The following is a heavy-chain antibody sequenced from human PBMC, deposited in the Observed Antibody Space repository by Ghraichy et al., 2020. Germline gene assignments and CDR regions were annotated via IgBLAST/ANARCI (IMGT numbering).Heavy chain of an antibody. D-gene: IGHD6-19*01. Sequence: ETLSLTCTVSGGSISSYYWSWIRQPAGKGLEWIGRSYPSGSTNYNPSLKSRVTMSVDTSKNQFSLTLSSVTAADTAVYYCARVAEEQWLGVYYYYGMDVCGQGTTVTVSS. J-gene: IGHJ6*02. CDR3: ARVAEEQWLGVYYYYGMDV. V-gene: IGHV4-4*07. CDR2: SYPSGST. CDR1: GGSISSYY.